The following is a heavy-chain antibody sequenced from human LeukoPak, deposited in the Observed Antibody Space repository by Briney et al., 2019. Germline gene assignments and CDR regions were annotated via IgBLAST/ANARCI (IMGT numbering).Heavy chain of an antibody. D-gene: IGHD3-16*02. CDR1: GGSISSYY. CDR2: IYYSGST. V-gene: IGHV4-59*01. CDR3: ARGLGYYDYVWGSYLDDAFDI. J-gene: IGHJ3*02. Sequence: SETLSLTCTVSGGSISSYYWSWIRQPPGKGLEWIGYIYYSGSTNYNPSLKSRVTISVDTSKNQFSLKLSSVTAADTAVYYCARGLGYYDYVWGSYLDDAFDIWGQGTMVTVSP.